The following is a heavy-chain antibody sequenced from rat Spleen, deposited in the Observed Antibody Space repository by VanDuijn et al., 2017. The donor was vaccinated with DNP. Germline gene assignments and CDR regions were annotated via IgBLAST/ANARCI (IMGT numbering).Heavy chain of an antibody. CDR1: GFTFSTYN. CDR3: ARAADFDH. CDR2: INYDGSST. Sequence: EVQLVESGGGLVQPGRSLKLSCAASGFTFSTYNMAWVRQGPKKGLEWVATINYDGSSTYYRDSAKGRFTISRDNTKTILYLQMDSLRSEDTATYYCARAADFDHWGQGVMVTVSS. V-gene: IGHV5-7*01. J-gene: IGHJ2*01.